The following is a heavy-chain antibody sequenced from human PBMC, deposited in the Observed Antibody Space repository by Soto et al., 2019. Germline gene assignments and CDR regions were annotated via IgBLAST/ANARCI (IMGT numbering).Heavy chain of an antibody. D-gene: IGHD3-9*01. CDR3: AREIDILTGYYNGPGEPFDY. V-gene: IGHV3-7*01. J-gene: IGHJ4*02. Sequence: GGSLRLSCAASGFTFSSYWMSWVRQAPGKGLEWVANIKQDGSEKYYVDSVKGRFTISRDNAKNSLYLQMNSLRAEDTAVYYCAREIDILTGYYNGPGEPFDYWGQGTLVTVSS. CDR1: GFTFSSYW. CDR2: IKQDGSEK.